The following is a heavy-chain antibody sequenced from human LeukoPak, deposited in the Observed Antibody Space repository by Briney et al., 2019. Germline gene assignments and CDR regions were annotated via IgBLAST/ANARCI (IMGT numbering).Heavy chain of an antibody. D-gene: IGHD3-22*01. Sequence: GGSLRLSCAASGFTFSRYSMNWVRQAPGKGLEWVSSISISSNYIYYPDSLKGRFTISRDNAKNSLYLQMNSLRAEDTAVYYCARPDEGYYDSGFDYWGQGTLVTVSS. V-gene: IGHV3-21*01. CDR3: ARPDEGYYDSGFDY. CDR2: ISISSNYI. J-gene: IGHJ4*02. CDR1: GFTFSRYS.